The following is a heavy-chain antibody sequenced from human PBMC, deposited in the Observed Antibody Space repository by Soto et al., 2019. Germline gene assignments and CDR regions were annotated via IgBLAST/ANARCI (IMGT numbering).Heavy chain of an antibody. V-gene: IGHV4-59*01. Sequence: PSETLSLTCTVSGGSISSYYWSWIRQPPGKGLEWIGYIYYSGSTNYNPSLKSRVTISVDTSKNQFSLKLSSVTAADTAVYYCARDLGNSGSYYALRYYYGMDVWGQGTTVTVSS. D-gene: IGHD1-26*01. CDR1: GGSISSYY. CDR3: ARDLGNSGSYYALRYYYGMDV. J-gene: IGHJ6*02. CDR2: IYYSGST.